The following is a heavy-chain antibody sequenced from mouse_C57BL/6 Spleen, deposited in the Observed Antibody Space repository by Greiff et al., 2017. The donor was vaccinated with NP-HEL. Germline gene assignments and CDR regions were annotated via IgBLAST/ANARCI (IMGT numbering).Heavy chain of an antibody. CDR2: ISDGGSYT. CDR3: ARDLYDYYYAMDY. CDR1: GFTFSSYA. V-gene: IGHV5-4*01. J-gene: IGHJ4*01. Sequence: EVHLVESGGGLVKPGGSLKLSCAASGFTFSSYAMSWVRQTPEKRLEWVATISDGGSYTYYPDNVKGRFTISRDNAKNNLYLQMSHLKSEDTAMYYCARDLYDYYYAMDYWGQGTSVTVSS. D-gene: IGHD2-3*01.